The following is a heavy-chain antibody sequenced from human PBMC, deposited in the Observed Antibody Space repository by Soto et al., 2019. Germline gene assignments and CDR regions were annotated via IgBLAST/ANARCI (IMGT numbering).Heavy chain of an antibody. CDR3: AHRQKLASITARPGWFDP. CDR1: GFSLSTSGVG. D-gene: IGHD6-6*01. J-gene: IGHJ5*02. Sequence: QITLKESGPTLVKPTQTLTLTCTFSGFSLSTSGVGVGWIRQPPGKALEWLALVYWDDEKRYSPSLKNRLTITKDTSKNQVILTMTNMDPADTATYYCAHRQKLASITARPGWFDPWGQGTLVTVSS. CDR2: VYWDDEK. V-gene: IGHV2-5*02.